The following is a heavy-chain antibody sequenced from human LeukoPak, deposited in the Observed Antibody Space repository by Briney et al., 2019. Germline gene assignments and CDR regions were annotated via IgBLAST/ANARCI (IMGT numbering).Heavy chain of an antibody. CDR2: IGWNSDRI. D-gene: IGHD3-10*01. CDR1: GFTFDDYA. CDR3: AKAGGSGSYYNHMDY. V-gene: IGHV3-9*01. J-gene: IGHJ4*02. Sequence: GGSLRLSCAASGFTFDDYAMHWVRQAPGEGLEWVSGIGWNSDRIGYADSAKGRFTISRDNAKNSLYLQMNSLRAEDTALYYCAKAGGSGSYYNHMDYWGQGTLVTVSS.